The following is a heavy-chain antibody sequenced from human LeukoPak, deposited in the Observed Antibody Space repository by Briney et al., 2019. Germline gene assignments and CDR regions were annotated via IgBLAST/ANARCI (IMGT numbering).Heavy chain of an antibody. Sequence: GGSLRPSCAASGFTFSSYSMTWVRQAPGKGLEWVSSISSSSSYIYYADSVKGRFTISRDNAKNSLYLQMNSLRAEDTAVYYCAREVRSGSFDYWGQGTLVTVSS. J-gene: IGHJ4*02. V-gene: IGHV3-21*01. CDR2: ISSSSSYI. CDR1: GFTFSSYS. CDR3: AREVRSGSFDY. D-gene: IGHD3-22*01.